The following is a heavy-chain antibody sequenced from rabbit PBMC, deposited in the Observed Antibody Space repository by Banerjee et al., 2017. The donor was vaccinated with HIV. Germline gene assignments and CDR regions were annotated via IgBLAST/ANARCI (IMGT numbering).Heavy chain of an antibody. D-gene: IGHD4-2*01. CDR2: INASSGNT. CDR1: GFSFNSRYY. J-gene: IGHJ4*01. CDR3: ARDFAGVMGWNFNF. V-gene: IGHV1S45*01. Sequence: QEQLEESGGGLVQPEGSLTLTCKASGFSFNSRYYMCWVRQAPGKGLEWIACINASSGNTVYASWAKGRFTISKTSSTTLTQQMTRLTAADTASYFCARDFAGVMGWNFNFRGPGTLVTVS.